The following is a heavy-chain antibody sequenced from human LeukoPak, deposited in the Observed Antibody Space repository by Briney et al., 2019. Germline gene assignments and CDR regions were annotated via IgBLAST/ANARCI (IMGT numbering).Heavy chain of an antibody. CDR3: ASNYSDSSGYYLEYFQH. CDR2: IQHSGST. V-gene: IGHV4-59*01. J-gene: IGHJ1*01. CDR1: GGSISSYY. Sequence: SETLSLTCTVSGGSISSYYWSWVRQPPGKGLEYIGCIQHSGSTNYNPSLKSRVTMSADTSKNQFSLKLSSVTAADTAEYYCASNYSDSSGYYLEYFQHWGQGTLVTVSS. D-gene: IGHD3-22*01.